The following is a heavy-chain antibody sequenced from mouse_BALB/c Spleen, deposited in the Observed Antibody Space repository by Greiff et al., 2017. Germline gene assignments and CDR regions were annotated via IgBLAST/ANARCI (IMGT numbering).Heavy chain of an antibody. CDR2: ISYSGST. Sequence: EVKLMESGPSLVKPSQTLSLTCSVTGDSITSGYWNWIRKFPGNKLEYMGYISYSGSTYYNPSLKSRISITRDTSKNQYYLQLNSVTTEDTATYYCARGVSTMRYYFDYWGQGTTLTVSS. V-gene: IGHV3-8*02. CDR3: ARGVSTMRYYFDY. D-gene: IGHD2-4*01. J-gene: IGHJ2*01. CDR1: GDSITSGY.